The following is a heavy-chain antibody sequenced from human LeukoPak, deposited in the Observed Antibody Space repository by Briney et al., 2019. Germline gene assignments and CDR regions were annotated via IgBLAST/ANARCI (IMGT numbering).Heavy chain of an antibody. J-gene: IGHJ4*02. CDR2: IYYSGST. Sequence: KPSETLSLTCTVSGGSISSYYWSWIRQPPGKGLEWIGYIYYSGSTNYNPSLKSRVTISVDTSKNQFSLKLSSVTAADTAVYYCARLGSGWYGYFDYWGQGTLVTVSS. D-gene: IGHD6-19*01. V-gene: IGHV4-59*08. CDR3: ARLGSGWYGYFDY. CDR1: GGSISSYY.